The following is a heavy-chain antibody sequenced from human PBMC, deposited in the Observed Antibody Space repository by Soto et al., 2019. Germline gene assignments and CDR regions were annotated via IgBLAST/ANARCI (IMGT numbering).Heavy chain of an antibody. V-gene: IGHV3-11*06. CDR1: GFTFSDYY. D-gene: IGHD6-13*01. CDR3: VRLRASSWYMGGYLDY. J-gene: IGHJ4*02. Sequence: QVQLVESGGGLAKPGGSPRLSCAASGFTFSDYYMGWIRQAPGKGLEYVSYIVTSSAYTNYADSVKGRFTISRDNAKSSLYLQMNSLRAEDTALYYCVRLRASSWYMGGYLDYWGQGTLVTVSS. CDR2: IVTSSAYT.